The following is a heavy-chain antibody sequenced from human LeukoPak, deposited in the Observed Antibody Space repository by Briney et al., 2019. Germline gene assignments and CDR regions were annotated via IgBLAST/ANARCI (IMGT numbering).Heavy chain of an antibody. J-gene: IGHJ3*02. D-gene: IGHD2-15*01. CDR3: VREGSVNTFDI. CDR2: ISADGTDT. Sequence: SGGSLRLSCSASGSTFSRFAMHWVRQAPGKGLKSASAISADGTDTYYADSVKGRFTISRDNSKNSLYLQMSSLRVEDTAVYYCVREGSVNTFDIWGQGTVVTVSP. CDR1: GSTFSRFA. V-gene: IGHV3-64D*09.